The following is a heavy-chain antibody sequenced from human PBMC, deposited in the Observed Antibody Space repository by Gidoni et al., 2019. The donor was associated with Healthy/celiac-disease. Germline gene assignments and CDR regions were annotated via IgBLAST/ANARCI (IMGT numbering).Heavy chain of an antibody. D-gene: IGHD3-10*01. J-gene: IGHJ6*02. CDR2: ISSSSSYI. V-gene: IGHV3-21*01. Sequence: EVQLVESGGGLVKPGGSLRLSCAASGFTFSSYSMNWVRQAPGKGLEWVSSISSSSSYIYYADSVKGRFTISRDNAKNSLYLQMNSLRAEDTAVYYCARDRYYGAGSYYRDPYYYYYGMDVWGQGTTVTVSS. CDR1: GFTFSSYS. CDR3: ARDRYYGAGSYYRDPYYYYYGMDV.